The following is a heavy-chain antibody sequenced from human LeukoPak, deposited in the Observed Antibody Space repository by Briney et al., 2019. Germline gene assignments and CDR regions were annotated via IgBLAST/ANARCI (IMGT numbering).Heavy chain of an antibody. CDR1: GFTFSSDA. CDR2: ISGSGGNT. Sequence: GGSLRLSCAASGFTFSSDAMSWVRQAPGKGLEWVSAISGSGGNTNYADSVKGRFTISRDNSKNTLYLQMNSLRAEDTAVYYCAKVGPSTGDYFDYWSQGTLVTVSS. J-gene: IGHJ4*02. D-gene: IGHD7-27*01. V-gene: IGHV3-23*01. CDR3: AKVGPSTGDYFDY.